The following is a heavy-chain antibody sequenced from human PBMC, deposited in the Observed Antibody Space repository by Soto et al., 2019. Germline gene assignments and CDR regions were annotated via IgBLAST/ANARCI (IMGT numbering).Heavy chain of an antibody. D-gene: IGHD3-10*01. V-gene: IGHV4-59*01. CDR1: GGSISSYY. Sequence: QVQLQESGPGLVKPSETLSLTCTVSGGSISSYYWSWIRQPPGKGLEWIGYIYYSGSTNYNPSLKSRVTISVDTSNNQFSLTLSSVTAADTAVYYCARGDPLLWFGEKVYYGMDVWGQGTTVTVSS. CDR2: IYYSGST. CDR3: ARGDPLLWFGEKVYYGMDV. J-gene: IGHJ6*02.